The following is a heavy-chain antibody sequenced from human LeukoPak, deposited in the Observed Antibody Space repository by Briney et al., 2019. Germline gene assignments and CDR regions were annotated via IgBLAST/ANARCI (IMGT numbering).Heavy chain of an antibody. J-gene: IGHJ4*02. D-gene: IGHD6-19*01. V-gene: IGHV3-30*02. CDR3: AKGLSSGWYSYYFDY. Sequence: PGGSLRLSCAASGFTFSSYGMHWVRQAPGKGLEWVAFIRYDGSNKYYADSVKGRFTISRDNSKNTLYLQMNSLRAEDTAVYYCAKGLSSGWYSYYFDYWGQGTLVTVSS. CDR2: IRYDGSNK. CDR1: GFTFSSYG.